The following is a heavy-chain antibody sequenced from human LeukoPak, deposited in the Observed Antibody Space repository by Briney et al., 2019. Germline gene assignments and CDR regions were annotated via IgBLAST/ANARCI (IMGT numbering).Heavy chain of an antibody. J-gene: IGHJ4*02. V-gene: IGHV1-69*04. CDR2: ITPILGIA. CDR3: ARDRPPNDY. D-gene: IGHD4/OR15-4a*01. Sequence: ASVKVSCKASGGTFSSYAISWVRQAPGQGLEWMGRITPILGIANYAQKFQGRVTITADKSTSTAYMELSSLRSEDTAVYYCARDRPPNDYWGQGTLVTVSS. CDR1: GGTFSSYA.